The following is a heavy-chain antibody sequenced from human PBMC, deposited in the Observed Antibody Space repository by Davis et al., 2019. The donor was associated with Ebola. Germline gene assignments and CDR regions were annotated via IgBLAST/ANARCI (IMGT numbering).Heavy chain of an antibody. V-gene: IGHV4-39*01. D-gene: IGHD5-24*01. CDR2: IYYSGST. CDR1: GGSISSSYYY. Sequence: MPGGSLRLSCTVSGGSISSSYYYWGWIRQPPGKGLEWIGSIYYSGSTYYNPSLKSRVAISVDTSKNQFSLKLSSVTAADTAVYYCARLTLWLQWLSGNYYFDYWGQGTLVTVSS. J-gene: IGHJ4*02. CDR3: ARLTLWLQWLSGNYYFDY.